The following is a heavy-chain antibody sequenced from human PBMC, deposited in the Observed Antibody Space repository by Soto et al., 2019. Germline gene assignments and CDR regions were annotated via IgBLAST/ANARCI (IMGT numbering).Heavy chain of an antibody. V-gene: IGHV3-30*18. J-gene: IGHJ4*02. Sequence: PGGSLRLSCAASGFTFSSYGMHWVRQAPGKGLEWVAVISYDGSNKYYADSVKGRFTISRDNSKNTLYLQMNSLRAEDTAVYYCANEGSWYYFDYWGQGTLVTVSS. CDR2: ISYDGSNK. CDR1: GFTFSSYG. CDR3: ANEGSWYYFDY. D-gene: IGHD6-13*01.